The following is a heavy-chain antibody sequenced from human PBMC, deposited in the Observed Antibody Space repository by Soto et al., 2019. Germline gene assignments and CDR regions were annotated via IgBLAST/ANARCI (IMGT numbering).Heavy chain of an antibody. J-gene: IGHJ5*02. D-gene: IGHD3-3*01. CDR1: GGSISSSSYY. V-gene: IGHV4-39*01. CDR2: IYYSGST. Sequence: PSETLSLTCTVSGGSISSSSYYWGWIRQPPGKGLEWIGRIYYSGSTYYNPSLKSRVTISVDTSKNQFSPKLSSVTAADTAVYYCASTNLIHNGFLEWPYNWFDPWGQGTLVTVSS. CDR3: ASTNLIHNGFLEWPYNWFDP.